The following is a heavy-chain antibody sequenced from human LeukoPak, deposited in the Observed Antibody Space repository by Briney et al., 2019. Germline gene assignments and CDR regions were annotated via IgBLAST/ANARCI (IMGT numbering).Heavy chain of an antibody. CDR3: ATDPGGTTVTYAGGFDY. CDR2: IIAIFGKA. J-gene: IGHJ4*02. Sequence: SVKVSCKASGGTFSSYAINWVRQAPGQGLEWMGRIIAIFGKANYAQKFQGRVTITADKSTSTAYMELSSLRSEDTAVYYCATDPGGTTVTYAGGFDYWGQGILVTVSS. V-gene: IGHV1-69*04. D-gene: IGHD4-17*01. CDR1: GGTFSSYA.